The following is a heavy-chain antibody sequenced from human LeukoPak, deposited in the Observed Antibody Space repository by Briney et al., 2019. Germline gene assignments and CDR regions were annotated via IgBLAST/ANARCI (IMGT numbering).Heavy chain of an antibody. V-gene: IGHV4-39*07. Sequence: PSETLSLTCTVSGGSISSSSYYWGWIRQPPGKGLEWIGSIYYSGSTYYNPSLKSRVTISVDTSKNQFSLKLSSVTAADTAVYYCARMNSLDPWGQGTLVTVSS. CDR3: ARMNSLDP. D-gene: IGHD2-21*01. CDR1: GGSISSSSYY. CDR2: IYYSGST. J-gene: IGHJ5*02.